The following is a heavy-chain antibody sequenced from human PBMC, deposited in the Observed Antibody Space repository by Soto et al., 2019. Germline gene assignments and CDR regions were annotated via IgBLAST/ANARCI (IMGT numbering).Heavy chain of an antibody. V-gene: IGHV1-69*13. D-gene: IGHD2-8*01. CDR1: GGTFSSYA. CDR2: IIPIFGTA. CDR3: ARVRGLGDGGVLASDIVLMVYANYGMDV. Sequence: SVKVSCKASGGTFSSYAISWVRQAPGQGLEWMGGIIPIFGTANYAQKFQGRVTITADEPTSTAYMELSSLRSEDTAVYYCARVRGLGDGGVLASDIVLMVYANYGMDVWGQGTTVTVSS. J-gene: IGHJ6*02.